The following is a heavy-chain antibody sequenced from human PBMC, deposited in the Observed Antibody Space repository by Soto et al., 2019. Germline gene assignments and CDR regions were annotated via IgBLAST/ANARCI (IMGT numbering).Heavy chain of an antibody. V-gene: IGHV4-61*01. D-gene: IGHD3-9*01. J-gene: IGHJ4*02. CDR3: ASFPPVDRYIWAPSDY. CDR1: GGSVSSGSYY. Sequence: PSETLSLTCTVSGGSVSSGSYYWSWIRQPPGKGLEWIGYIYYSGSTNYNPSLKSRVTISVDTSKNQFSLKLSSVTAADTAVYYCASFPPVDRYIWAPSDYWGQGTRGTVSS. CDR2: IYYSGST.